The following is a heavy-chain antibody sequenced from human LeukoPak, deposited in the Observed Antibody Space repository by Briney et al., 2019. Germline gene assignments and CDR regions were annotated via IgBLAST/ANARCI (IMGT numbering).Heavy chain of an antibody. V-gene: IGHV4-59*01. J-gene: IGHJ3*02. D-gene: IGHD2-21*02. Sequence: SETLSLTCTVSGGSISSYYWSWIRQPPGKGLEWIGYICYSGSTNYNPSLKSRVTISVDTSKNQFSLKLSSVTAADTAVYYCASGYCGGACQLGGVDMWGQGTMVTVSS. CDR2: ICYSGST. CDR3: ASGYCGGACQLGGVDM. CDR1: GGSISSYY.